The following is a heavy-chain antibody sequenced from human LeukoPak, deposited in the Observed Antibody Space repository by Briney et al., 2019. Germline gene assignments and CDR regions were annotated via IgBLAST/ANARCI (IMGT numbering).Heavy chain of an antibody. CDR2: INPAGRDT. Sequence: PGGSLRLSCEGSGFPFSSYWMGWVRQAPGKGLEWVANINPAGRDTYYVDSVKGRFTISRDNAKKSTLLQMHSLRVEDTALYHCIIWGNAADIQDWGQGTLVTVSS. D-gene: IGHD2-2*02. CDR3: IIWGNAADIQD. V-gene: IGHV3-7*01. CDR1: GFPFSSYW. J-gene: IGHJ4*02.